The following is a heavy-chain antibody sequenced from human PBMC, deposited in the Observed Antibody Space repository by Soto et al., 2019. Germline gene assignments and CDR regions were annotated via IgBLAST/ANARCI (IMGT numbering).Heavy chain of an antibody. CDR2: IYHSGST. Sequence: SETLSLTCAVSGGSISSSNWWSWVRQPPGKGLEWIGEIYHSGSTNYNPSLKSRVTISVDKSKNQFSLKLSSVTAADTAVYYCAIAAGDCSGGSCYAGGFDYWGQGTLVTVSS. CDR3: AIAAGDCSGGSCYAGGFDY. CDR1: GGSISSSNW. V-gene: IGHV4-4*02. D-gene: IGHD2-15*01. J-gene: IGHJ4*02.